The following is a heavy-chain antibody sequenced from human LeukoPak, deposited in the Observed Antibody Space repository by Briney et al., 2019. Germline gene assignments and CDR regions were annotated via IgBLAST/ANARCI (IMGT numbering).Heavy chain of an antibody. V-gene: IGHV4-59*08. CDR2: IYYSGST. CDR3: ARVGGGYSSSWYVN. J-gene: IGHJ4*02. Sequence: PSETLSLTCTVSGGSISSYYWSWIRQPPWKGLEWIGYIYYSGSTNYNPSLKSRVTISVDTSKNQFSLKLSSVTAADTAVYYCARVGGGYSSSWYVNWGQGTLVTVSS. CDR1: GGSISSYY. D-gene: IGHD6-13*01.